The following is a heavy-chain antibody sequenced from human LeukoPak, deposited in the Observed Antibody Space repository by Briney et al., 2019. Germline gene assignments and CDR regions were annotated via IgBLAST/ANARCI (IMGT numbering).Heavy chain of an antibody. CDR1: GFTFSSYW. Sequence: SGGSLRLSCAVSGFTFSSYWMHWVRQSPGKGLAWVSRITSDGSATDHADSVRGRFTVSRDNAKNTLFLHMDSLRVEDTAVYYCARDASPGYFDLWGRGTLVTVSS. CDR3: ARDASPGYFDL. CDR2: ITSDGSAT. V-gene: IGHV3-74*01. J-gene: IGHJ2*01.